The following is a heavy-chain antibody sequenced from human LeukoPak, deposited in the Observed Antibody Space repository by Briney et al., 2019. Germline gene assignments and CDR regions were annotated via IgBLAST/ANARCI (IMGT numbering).Heavy chain of an antibody. CDR1: GGSIRSYY. CDR3: ARGGGVTVTIFDY. V-gene: IGHV4-59*01. J-gene: IGHJ4*02. Sequence: SETLSLTCTVSGGSIRSYYWSWVRQPPGKGLEWIGYFYYSGSTNYNPSLKSRVTISVDTSKNRFSLKLSSVTAADTAVYYCARGGGVTVTIFDYWGQGTLVTVSS. CDR2: FYYSGST. D-gene: IGHD4-17*01.